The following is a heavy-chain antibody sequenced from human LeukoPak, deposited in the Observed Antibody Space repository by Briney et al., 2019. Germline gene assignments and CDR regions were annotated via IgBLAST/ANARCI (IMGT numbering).Heavy chain of an antibody. CDR2: IYTSGST. D-gene: IGHD5-18*01. CDR1: GGSISSYY. J-gene: IGHJ4*02. Sequence: SETLSLTCTVSGGSISSYYWSWIRQPAGKGLEWIGCIYTSGSTNYNPSLKSRVTMSVDTSKNQFSLKLSSVTAADTAVYYCARERFGGRGYSYGYVSYWGQGTLVTVSS. V-gene: IGHV4-4*07. CDR3: ARERFGGRGYSYGYVSY.